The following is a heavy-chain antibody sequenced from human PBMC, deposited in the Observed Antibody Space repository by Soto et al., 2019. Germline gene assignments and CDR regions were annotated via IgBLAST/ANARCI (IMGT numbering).Heavy chain of an antibody. CDR3: AKDRLNNYYGSGAPIDY. V-gene: IGHV3-30*18. D-gene: IGHD3-10*01. CDR2: ISYDGSNK. Sequence: GGSLRLSCAASGFTFSSYGMHWVRQAPGKGLEWVAVISYDGSNKYYADSVKGRFTISRDNSKNTLYLQMNSLRAEDTAVYYCAKDRLNNYYGSGAPIDYWGQGTLVTVSS. J-gene: IGHJ4*02. CDR1: GFTFSSYG.